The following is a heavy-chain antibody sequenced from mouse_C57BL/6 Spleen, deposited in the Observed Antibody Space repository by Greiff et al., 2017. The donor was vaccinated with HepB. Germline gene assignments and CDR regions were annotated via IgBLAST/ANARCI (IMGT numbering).Heavy chain of an antibody. V-gene: IGHV5-4*01. Sequence: EVKLVESGGGLVKPGGSLKLSCAASGFTFSSYAMSWVRQTPEKRLEWVATISDGGSYTYYPDNVKGRFTISRDNAKNNLYLQMSHLKSEDTAMYYCARDPSNSYYAMDYWGQGTSVTVSS. J-gene: IGHJ4*01. CDR3: ARDPSNSYYAMDY. CDR2: ISDGGSYT. D-gene: IGHD2-5*01. CDR1: GFTFSSYA.